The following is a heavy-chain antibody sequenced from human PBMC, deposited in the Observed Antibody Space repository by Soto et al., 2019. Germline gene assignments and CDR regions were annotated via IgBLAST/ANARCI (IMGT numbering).Heavy chain of an antibody. CDR2: IYYSGNT. Sequence: PSETLSLTCTVSGGSISSYYWNWIRQPPGKGLEWIGYIYYSGNTNYNPSLKSRVTISLDRSKNQFSLKLTSVTAADTAVYFCARDGRLMLRGFSFYNGMDVWGQGTTVTVSS. D-gene: IGHD3-10*01. V-gene: IGHV4-59*01. J-gene: IGHJ6*02. CDR1: GGSISSYY. CDR3: ARDGRLMLRGFSFYNGMDV.